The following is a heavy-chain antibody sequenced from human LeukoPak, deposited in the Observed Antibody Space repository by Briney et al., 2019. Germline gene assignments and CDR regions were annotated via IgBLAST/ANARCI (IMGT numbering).Heavy chain of an antibody. CDR2: MNPNSGNT. CDR3: SRTEDIVIVPAALGAFDI. V-gene: IGHV1-8*01. CDR1: GYTFTSYD. Sequence: ASVKVSCKASGYTFTSYDINWVRQATGQGLEWMGWMNPNSGNTGYAQKFQGRVTMTTDTSTSTAYMELRSLRSDDTAVYYCSRTEDIVIVPAALGAFDIWGQGTMVTVSS. J-gene: IGHJ3*02. D-gene: IGHD2-2*01.